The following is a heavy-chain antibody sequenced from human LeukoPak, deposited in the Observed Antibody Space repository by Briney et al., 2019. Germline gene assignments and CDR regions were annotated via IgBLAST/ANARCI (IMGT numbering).Heavy chain of an antibody. CDR1: AYTFTGYY. V-gene: IGHV1-2*02. CDR2: INPNSGGT. CDR3: ARDNVYGDYRRFDP. D-gene: IGHD4-17*01. J-gene: IGHJ5*02. Sequence: ASVKVSCKASAYTFTGYYMHWVRQAPGQGLEWMGWINPNSGGTNYAQKFQGRVTMTRDTSISTAYMELSRLRSDDTAVYYYARDNVYGDYRRFDPWGQGTLVTVSS.